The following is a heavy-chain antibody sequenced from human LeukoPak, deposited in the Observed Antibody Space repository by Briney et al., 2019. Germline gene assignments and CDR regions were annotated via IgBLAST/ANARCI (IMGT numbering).Heavy chain of an antibody. J-gene: IGHJ4*02. CDR1: GGSISSGDYY. V-gene: IGHV4-30-4*01. D-gene: IGHD3-10*01. CDR3: ARWVDHGEYFDY. CDR2: IYYRGST. Sequence: PSQTLSLTCTVSGGSISSGDYYWSWIRQPPGKGLEWIGYIYYRGSTYYNPSLKSRVTISVDTSKNQFSLKLSSVTAADTAVYYCARWVDHGEYFDYWGQGTLVTVSS.